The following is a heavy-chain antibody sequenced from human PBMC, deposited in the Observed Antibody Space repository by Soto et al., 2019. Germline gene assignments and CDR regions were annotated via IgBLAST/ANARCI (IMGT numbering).Heavy chain of an antibody. V-gene: IGHV1-18*01. CDR2: ISAYNGNT. CDR3: AREGPAPYYYYGMDV. Sequence: QVQLVQSGGELTKPGASVKVSCKTPGYSFTTYGISWVRQAPGQGLEWMGWISAYNGNTNYAQKRQDRVTMTTDTSTSTDYMELRGLSSAVSAGEYCAREGPAPYYYYGMDVWGHGSTVTVCS. J-gene: IGHJ6*02. CDR1: GYSFTTYG.